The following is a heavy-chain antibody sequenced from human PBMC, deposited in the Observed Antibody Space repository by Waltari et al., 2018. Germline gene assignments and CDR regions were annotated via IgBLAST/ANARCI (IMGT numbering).Heavy chain of an antibody. V-gene: IGHV5-51*01. CDR1: GYSFTNYW. CDR2: IYPGDSET. J-gene: IGHJ3*01. D-gene: IGHD5-12*01. Sequence: EVQLVQSGAEVKKPGESLKISCKGSGYSFTNYWIGWVRQMPGKGLESLGIIYPGDSETRFNPSFQRQVTISVDKSITTAYLQWSSLKASDTAMYYCARRERGDGYTGAFDVWGQGTMVTVSS. CDR3: ARRERGDGYTGAFDV.